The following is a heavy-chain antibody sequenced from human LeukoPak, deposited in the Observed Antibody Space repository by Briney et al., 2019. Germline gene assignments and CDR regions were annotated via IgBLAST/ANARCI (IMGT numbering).Heavy chain of an antibody. CDR3: ARGGTYFDD. CDR1: GGSISSHY. J-gene: IGHJ4*02. V-gene: IGHV4-59*11. Sequence: SETLSLTCTVSGGSISSHYWSWIRQPPGKGLERIGYIFFVGSTNYNPSLKSRVTISLDTSKTHFSLRLSSVTAADTAVYYCARGGTYFDDWGQGTLVTVSS. CDR2: IFFVGST. D-gene: IGHD1-26*01.